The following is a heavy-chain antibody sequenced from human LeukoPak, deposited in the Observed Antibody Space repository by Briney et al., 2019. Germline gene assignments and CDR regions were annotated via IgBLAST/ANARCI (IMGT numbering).Heavy chain of an antibody. J-gene: IGHJ4*02. D-gene: IGHD3-22*01. CDR3: ARSSSAHYYDSSGYLPSHFDC. Sequence: SETLSLTCTASGGSISSYYWSWIRQPPGKGLEWTGYISYSGSTNYNPSLKSRVTISVDTSKNQFSVKLSSVTAADTAVYYCARSSSAHYYDSSGYLPSHFDCWGQGTLVTVSS. CDR2: ISYSGST. V-gene: IGHV4-59*01. CDR1: GGSISSYY.